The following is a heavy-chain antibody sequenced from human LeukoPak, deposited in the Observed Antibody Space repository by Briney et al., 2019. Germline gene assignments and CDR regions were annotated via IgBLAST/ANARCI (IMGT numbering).Heavy chain of an antibody. Sequence: GGSLRLSCAASGFTFSSYAMHWVRQAPGKGLEWVAVISYDGSNKYYADSVKGRFTISRDNAKNSLYLQMNSLRAEDTAVYYCARWTITMVRGVISRHVDYWGQGTLVTVSS. CDR1: GFTFSSYA. D-gene: IGHD3-10*01. CDR3: ARWTITMVRGVISRHVDY. CDR2: ISYDGSNK. J-gene: IGHJ4*02. V-gene: IGHV3-30*04.